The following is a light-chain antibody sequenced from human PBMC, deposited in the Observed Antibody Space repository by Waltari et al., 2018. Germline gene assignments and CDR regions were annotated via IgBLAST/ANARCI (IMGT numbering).Light chain of an antibody. CDR1: PIYIGGFRY. CDR2: DVT. V-gene: IGLV2-8*01. Sequence: QSALTHPPSPAGSPGPSVPIPCPATPIYIGGFRYVSLYQQHPGKAPKLIIYDVTKRPSGVPDRFSGSKSANTASLTVSGLLAEDEADYYCCSYSGTNSNYVFGTGTKVTVL. J-gene: IGLJ1*01. CDR3: CSYSGTNSNYV.